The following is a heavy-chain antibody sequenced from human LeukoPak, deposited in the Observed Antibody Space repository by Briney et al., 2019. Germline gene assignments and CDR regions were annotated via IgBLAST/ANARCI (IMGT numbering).Heavy chain of an antibody. D-gene: IGHD6-19*01. J-gene: IGHJ3*02. V-gene: IGHV3-23*01. CDR1: GFTFSSYA. CDR3: AKGREQWPIYDAFDI. CDR2: ISGSGGST. Sequence: TGGSLRLSCAASGFTFSSYAMSWVRQAPGKGLEWVSAISGSGGSTYYADSVKGRFTISRDNSKNTLYLQMNSLRAEDTAVYYCAKGREQWPIYDAFDIWGQGTMVTVSS.